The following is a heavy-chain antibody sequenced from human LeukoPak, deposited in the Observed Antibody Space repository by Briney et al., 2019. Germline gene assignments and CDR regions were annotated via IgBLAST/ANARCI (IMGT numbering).Heavy chain of an antibody. CDR3: ARDPRRDFRPDPFDY. J-gene: IGHJ4*02. D-gene: IGHD1-14*01. CDR2: ISSSSSYI. V-gene: IGHV3-21*01. CDR1: GFTFSSYS. Sequence: GGSLRLSCAASGFTFSSYSMNWVRQAPGKGLEWVSSISSSSSYIYYADSVKGRFTISRDNAKNSLYLQMNSLRAEDTAVYYCARDPRRDFRPDPFDYWGQGTLVTVSS.